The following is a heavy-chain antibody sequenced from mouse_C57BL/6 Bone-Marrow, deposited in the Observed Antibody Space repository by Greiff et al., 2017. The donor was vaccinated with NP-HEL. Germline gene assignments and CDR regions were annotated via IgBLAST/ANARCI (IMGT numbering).Heavy chain of an antibody. CDR3: SREMASYAMDY. D-gene: IGHD6-1*01. CDR1: GYSITSGYY. Sequence: EVKLQESGPGLVKPSQSLSLTCSVTGYSITSGYYWNWIRQLPGNKLEWMGYISYDGSNNYNPSLKNPISITRDKSKNQFFLKLNSVTTEDTATYYCSREMASYAMDYWGQGTSVTVSS. V-gene: IGHV3-6*01. CDR2: ISYDGSN. J-gene: IGHJ4*01.